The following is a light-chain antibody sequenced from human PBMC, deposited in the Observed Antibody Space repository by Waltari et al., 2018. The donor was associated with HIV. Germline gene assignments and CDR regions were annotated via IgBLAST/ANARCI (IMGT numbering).Light chain of an antibody. Sequence: QSVLTQPPSVSGAPGQRVTISCTGRSSNIGAGYDVHWYQQLPGTAPKLLIFGNNNRPSGVPDRFSGSKSGTSASLAITGLQAEDEADYYCQSYDSSLSGWVFSGGTKLTVL. CDR3: QSYDSSLSGWV. J-gene: IGLJ3*02. CDR1: SSNIGAGYD. CDR2: GNN. V-gene: IGLV1-40*01.